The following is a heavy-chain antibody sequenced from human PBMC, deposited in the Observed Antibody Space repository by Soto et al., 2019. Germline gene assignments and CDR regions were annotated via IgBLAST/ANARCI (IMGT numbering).Heavy chain of an antibody. CDR2: ISGGGGGT. CDR1: GFTFSSYA. D-gene: IGHD3-3*01. CDR3: AKLPNYDFWSGYSFRY. J-gene: IGHJ4*02. Sequence: GGSLRLSCAASGFTFSSYAMSWVRQAPGKGLGWVSSISGGGGGTYYADSVKGRFTISRDNSKNTLYLQMNSLRVEDTAVYYCAKLPNYDFWSGYSFRYWGQGTLVTVSS. V-gene: IGHV3-23*01.